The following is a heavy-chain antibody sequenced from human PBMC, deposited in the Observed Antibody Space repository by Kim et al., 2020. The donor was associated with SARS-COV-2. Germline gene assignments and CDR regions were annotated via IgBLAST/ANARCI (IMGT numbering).Heavy chain of an antibody. CDR2: IKSKTNGGTT. CDR3: TSDLGEYCAVDGYSRV. J-gene: IGHJ6*02. D-gene: IGHD2-21*02. CDR1: GFTFSNAW. V-gene: IGHV3-15*01. Sequence: GGSLRLSCAASGFTFSNAWMNWVRQAPGKGLEWVGRIKSKTNGGTTGYAAPVKGRFTISRDDSKNTPYLQMNSLKTEDTAVYYCTSDLGEYCAVDGYSRVWGQGTTVTVSS.